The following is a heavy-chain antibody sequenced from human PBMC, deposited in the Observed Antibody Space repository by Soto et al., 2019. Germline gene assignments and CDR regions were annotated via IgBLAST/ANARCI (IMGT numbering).Heavy chain of an antibody. CDR3: VRDSSGSIEYFQR. CDR1: GISFIRYG. D-gene: IGHD3-22*01. Sequence: WGSLRLSCVASGISFIRYGIHFFRHSPGKGLEWLALIWHDGSDKYYADSVKGRFTISRDNSKNTVFLEMSSLRVEDTSVYYCVRDSSGSIEYFQRWGQGTLVTVSS. CDR2: IWHDGSDK. J-gene: IGHJ1*01. V-gene: IGHV3-33*01.